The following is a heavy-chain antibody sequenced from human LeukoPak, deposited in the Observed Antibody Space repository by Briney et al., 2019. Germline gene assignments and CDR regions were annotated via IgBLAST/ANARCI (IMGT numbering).Heavy chain of an antibody. D-gene: IGHD4-17*01. J-gene: IGHJ4*02. Sequence: PGGSLRLSCAASGFTFSSYWMSWVRQAPGKGLEWVSYISSSGSTIYYADSVKGRFTISRDNAKNSLYLQMNSLRAEDTAVYYCARASTVTNFGYWGQGTLVTVSS. CDR2: ISSSGSTI. CDR1: GFTFSSYW. CDR3: ARASTVTNFGY. V-gene: IGHV3-48*04.